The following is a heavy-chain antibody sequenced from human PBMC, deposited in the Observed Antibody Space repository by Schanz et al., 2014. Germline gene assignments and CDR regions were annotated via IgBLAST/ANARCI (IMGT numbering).Heavy chain of an antibody. Sequence: QVQLQESGPGLVKPSQTLSLTCAVSGGSISSGGYSWNWIRQPPGKGLEWIVYIYYSGSTYYNPSLKSRVTISVDTSKTHFSLKLSSVTAADTAVYYCARGGRTTYNYYYGMDVWGQGTTVTVSS. CDR3: ARGGRTTYNYYYGMDV. D-gene: IGHD1-1*01. CDR1: GGSISSGGYS. V-gene: IGHV4-30-4*07. J-gene: IGHJ6*02. CDR2: IYYSGST.